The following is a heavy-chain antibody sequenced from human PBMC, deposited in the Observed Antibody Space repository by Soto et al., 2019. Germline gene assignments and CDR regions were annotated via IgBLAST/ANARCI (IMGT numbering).Heavy chain of an antibody. CDR3: ARSQFGRPLDV. J-gene: IGHJ6*02. D-gene: IGHD3-10*01. V-gene: IGHV1-46*01. Sequence: ASVKGFCKASRYTFTNFYINWLRQAPGQGLEWMGIITPSGGSTTHPQKFHGRVTMTSHTSTITVHMELITLRSEDTAVYYCARSQFGRPLDVWGPGTTVTVS. CDR2: ITPSGGST. CDR1: RYTFTNFY.